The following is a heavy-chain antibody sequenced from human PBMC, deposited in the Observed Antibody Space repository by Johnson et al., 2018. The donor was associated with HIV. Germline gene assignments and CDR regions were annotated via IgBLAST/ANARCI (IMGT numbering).Heavy chain of an antibody. V-gene: IGHV3-7*03. CDR1: GFTFSNYA. D-gene: IGHD2-2*01. J-gene: IGHJ3*02. CDR2: IKQDGSEK. CDR3: ALDRYCSSTSCRADNDAFDI. Sequence: VLLVESGGGVVQPGRSLRLSCAASGFTFSNYAMHWVRQAPGKGLEWVANIKQDGSEKYYVDSVKGRFTISRDNGKNSLYLQMNSLRAEDTAVYYCALDRYCSSTSCRADNDAFDIWGQGTMVTVSS.